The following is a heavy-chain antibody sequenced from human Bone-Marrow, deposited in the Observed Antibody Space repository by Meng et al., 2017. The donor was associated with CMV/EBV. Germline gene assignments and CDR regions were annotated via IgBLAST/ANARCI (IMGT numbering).Heavy chain of an antibody. V-gene: IGHV3-48*03. Sequence: GESLKISCAASGFTFSSYEMNWVRQAPGKGLEWVSYISSSGSTIYYADSVKGRFTVSRDHSKNTLYLQMHSLRAEDTAIYYCAGQIFSTMRGLDYWGQGALVTV. J-gene: IGHJ4*02. CDR2: ISSSGSTI. CDR1: GFTFSSYE. D-gene: IGHD3-3*02. CDR3: AGQIFSTMRGLDY.